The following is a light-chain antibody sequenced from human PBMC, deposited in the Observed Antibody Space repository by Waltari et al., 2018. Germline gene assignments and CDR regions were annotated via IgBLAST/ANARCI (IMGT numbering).Light chain of an antibody. CDR1: ESVSRA. V-gene: IGKV3-20*01. Sequence: EIVLTQSPGTMSSSVGGRAPVSWRASESVSRALAWYQQKAGPAPRLLIYGASTRATGLPDRCSGSGSVTDFSLTISRLEPDDFAVYYCQHYLRLPETFGQGTTVEI. CDR2: GAS. CDR3: QHYLRLPET. J-gene: IGKJ1*01.